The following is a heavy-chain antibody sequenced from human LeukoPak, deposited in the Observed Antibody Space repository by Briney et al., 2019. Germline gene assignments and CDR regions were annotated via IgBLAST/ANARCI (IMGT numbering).Heavy chain of an antibody. Sequence: ASVKVSCKASGYTFTSYYMHWVRQAPGQGLEWMGIINPSGGSTSYAQKFQGRVTMTRDTSTSTAYMELRSLRSDDTAVYYCARDARRWGAALGYWGQGTLVTVSS. J-gene: IGHJ4*02. CDR1: GYTFTSYY. V-gene: IGHV1-46*01. CDR2: INPSGGST. D-gene: IGHD3-16*01. CDR3: ARDARRWGAALGY.